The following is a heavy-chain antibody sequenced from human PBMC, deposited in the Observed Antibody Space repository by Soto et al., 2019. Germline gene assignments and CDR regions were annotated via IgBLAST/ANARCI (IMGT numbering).Heavy chain of an antibody. CDR1: GGTFSSYA. V-gene: IGHV1-69*13. CDR2: ITTIFGTA. CDR3: ASPLVDIVATRDLYGMDV. Sequence: GASVKVSCKASGGTFSSYAISWVRQAPGQGLEWMGGITTIFGTANYAQKFQGRVTITADESTSTAYMKLSSLRFEDTAVFYCASPLVDIVATRDLYGMDVWGQGTTVTVSS. D-gene: IGHD5-12*01. J-gene: IGHJ6*02.